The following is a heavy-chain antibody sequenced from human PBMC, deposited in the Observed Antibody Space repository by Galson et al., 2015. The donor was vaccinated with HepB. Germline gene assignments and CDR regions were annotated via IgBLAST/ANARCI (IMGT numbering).Heavy chain of an antibody. J-gene: IGHJ4*02. D-gene: IGHD3-3*01. CDR1: GFTFSSYS. V-gene: IGHV3-21*01. CDR2: ISSSSSYI. CDR3: ARDRGIDYDFWSGYYQNTLPIPPDY. Sequence: SLRLSCAASGFTFSSYSMNWVRQAPGKGLEWVSSISSSSSYIYYADSVKGRFTISRDNAKNSLYLQMNSLRAEDTAVYYCARDRGIDYDFWSGYYQNTLPIPPDYWGQGTLVTVSS.